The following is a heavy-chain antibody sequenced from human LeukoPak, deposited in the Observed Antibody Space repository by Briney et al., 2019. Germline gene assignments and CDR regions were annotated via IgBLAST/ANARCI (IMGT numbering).Heavy chain of an antibody. CDR3: AKDLHGREPRIGGDY. Sequence: GGFLRLSCAASGFTFSSYAMSWVRQAPGKGLEWVSAISGSGGSTYYADSVKGRFTISRDNSKNTLYLQMNSLRAEDTAVYYCAKDLHGREPRIGGDYWGQGTLVTVSS. CDR2: ISGSGGST. V-gene: IGHV3-23*01. CDR1: GFTFSSYA. D-gene: IGHD2/OR15-2a*01. J-gene: IGHJ4*02.